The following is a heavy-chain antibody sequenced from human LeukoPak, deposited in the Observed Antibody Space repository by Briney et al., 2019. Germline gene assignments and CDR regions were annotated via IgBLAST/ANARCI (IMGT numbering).Heavy chain of an antibody. CDR3: SSGLERYYDSSGYYRRKKYYYYGMDV. D-gene: IGHD3-22*01. CDR1: GYTFTSYG. Sequence: ASVKVSCKASGYTFTSYGISWVRQAPGQGLEWMGWISAYNGNTNYAQKLQGRVTMTTDTSTSTAYMELRSLRSDDTAVYYCSSGLERYYDSSGYYRRKKYYYYGMDVWGQGTTVTVSS. CDR2: ISAYNGNT. V-gene: IGHV1-18*01. J-gene: IGHJ6*02.